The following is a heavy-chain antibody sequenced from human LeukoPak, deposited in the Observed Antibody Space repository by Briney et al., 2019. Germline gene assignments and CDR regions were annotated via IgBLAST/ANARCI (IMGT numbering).Heavy chain of an antibody. CDR3: ARDITCSSTSCQYYFDY. Sequence: GGSLRLSCAASGFTFSSYSMNWVRQAPGKGLEWVSSISSSSSYIYYADSVKGRFTISRDNAKNPLYLQMNSLRAEDTAVYYCARDITCSSTSCQYYFDYWGQGTLVTVSS. CDR2: ISSSSSYI. CDR1: GFTFSSYS. D-gene: IGHD2-2*01. V-gene: IGHV3-21*01. J-gene: IGHJ4*02.